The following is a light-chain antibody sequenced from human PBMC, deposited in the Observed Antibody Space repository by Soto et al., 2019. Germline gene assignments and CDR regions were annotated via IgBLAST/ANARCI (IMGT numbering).Light chain of an antibody. V-gene: IGKV3-15*01. CDR1: QSVSSN. J-gene: IGKJ1*01. CDR2: GAS. CDR3: EHYNKWSRT. Sequence: EIVMTQSPATLSVSPGERATLSCRASQSVSSNLAWYQQKPVESPRLLIYGASTRATGIPARFTGSGSGTEFTLTLRSLQSEDFAVYYCEHYNKWSRTFGHGTKVDIK.